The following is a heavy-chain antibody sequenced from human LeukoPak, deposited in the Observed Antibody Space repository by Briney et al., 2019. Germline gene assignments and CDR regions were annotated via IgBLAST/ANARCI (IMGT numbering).Heavy chain of an antibody. CDR1: GGSISSGDYY. CDR2: IYYSGST. CDR3: ARGSTWADPFDY. V-gene: IGHV4-30-4*08. Sequence: PSQTLSLTCTVSGGSISSGDYYWSWIRQPPGKGLEWIGYIYYSGSTYYNPSLKSRVTISVDTSKNQFSLKLGPLTAAETAVYYCARGSTWADPFDYWGQGTLVTVSS. J-gene: IGHJ4*02. D-gene: IGHD3-10*01.